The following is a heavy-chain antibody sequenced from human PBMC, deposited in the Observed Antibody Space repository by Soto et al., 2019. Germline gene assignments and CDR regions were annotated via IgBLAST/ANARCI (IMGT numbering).Heavy chain of an antibody. CDR1: GGSISSGGYY. CDR2: IYYSGST. D-gene: IGHD2-21*02. V-gene: IGHV4-31*03. J-gene: IGHJ4*02. CDR3: AISMRGDYESGAIDY. Sequence: PSETLSLTCTVSGGSISSGGYYWSWIRQHPGKGLEWIGYIYYSGSTYYNPSLKSRVTISVDTSKNQFSLKLSSVTAADTAVYYCAISMRGDYESGAIDYWGQGTLVTVSS.